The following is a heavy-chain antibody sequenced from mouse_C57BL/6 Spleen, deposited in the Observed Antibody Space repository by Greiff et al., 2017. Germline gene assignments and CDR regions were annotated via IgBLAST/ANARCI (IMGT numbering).Heavy chain of an antibody. V-gene: IGHV1-81*01. CDR2: IYPRSGNT. CDR1: GYTFTSYG. J-gene: IGHJ4*01. Sequence: QVQLQQSGAELARPGASVKLSCKASGYTFTSYGISWVKQRPGQGLEWIGEIYPRSGNTYYNEKFKGKATLTADKSPSTAYMELRSLTAEDSAVYFFARRGAGYYAMDYWGQGTSVTVSS. CDR3: ARRGAGYYAMDY.